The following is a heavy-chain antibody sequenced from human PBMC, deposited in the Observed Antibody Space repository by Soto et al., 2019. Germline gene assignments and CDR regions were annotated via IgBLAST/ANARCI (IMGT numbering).Heavy chain of an antibody. J-gene: IGHJ6*02. CDR1: GFTFSSYA. D-gene: IGHD3-3*01. Sequence: GGSLRLSCAASGFTFSSYAMHWVRQAPGKGLEWVAVISYDGSNKYYADSVKGRFTISRDNSKNTLYLQMNSLRAEDKAVYYCVRSLTIFGVATRSYYYYGMDVWGQGTTVTVSS. V-gene: IGHV3-30-3*01. CDR2: ISYDGSNK. CDR3: VRSLTIFGVATRSYYYYGMDV.